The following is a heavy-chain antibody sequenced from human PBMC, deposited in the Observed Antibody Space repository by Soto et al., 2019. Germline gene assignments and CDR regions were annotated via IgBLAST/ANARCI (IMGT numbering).Heavy chain of an antibody. CDR3: ARVDCSPSHCYNLSYGRDV. D-gene: IGHD2-2*02. Sequence: GGSLRLSCAASGFTFSDSWITWFRQAPGKGLEWVADMNQNGGETYYVDSVKGRFTISRDNAKTALYLQMNSLSVEDTAIYYCARVDCSPSHCYNLSYGRDVWGQGTTVTVSS. CDR1: GFTFSDSW. V-gene: IGHV3-7*04. CDR2: MNQNGGET. J-gene: IGHJ6*02.